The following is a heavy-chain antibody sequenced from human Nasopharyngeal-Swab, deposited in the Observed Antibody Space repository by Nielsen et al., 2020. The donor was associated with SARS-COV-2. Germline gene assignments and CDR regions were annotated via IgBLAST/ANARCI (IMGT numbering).Heavy chain of an antibody. CDR1: GFTFSSYA. V-gene: IGHV3-30*04. CDR2: ISSDGSDK. CDR3: ARTDRGGSYFSQYYYYMDV. D-gene: IGHD1-26*01. J-gene: IGHJ6*03. Sequence: GESLKISCAASGFTFSSYAMHWVRQAPGKGLEWVAVISSDGSDKFYADSVKGRFSISRDTSRSAVYLQMNSLRAEGTALYYCARTDRGGSYFSQYYYYMDVWGTGTTVTVSS.